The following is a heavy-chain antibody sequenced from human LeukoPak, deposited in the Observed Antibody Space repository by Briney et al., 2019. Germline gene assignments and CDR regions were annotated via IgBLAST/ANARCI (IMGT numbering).Heavy chain of an antibody. Sequence: PGGSLRLSCAASGFTFSSYWMHWVRQAPGKGLVWVSRINSDGSSTSYADSVKGRFTISRDNAKNTLYLQMNSLRAEDTAVYYCARADRTHDFWTPTYYYGMDGWGQGTTVTV. D-gene: IGHD3-3*01. V-gene: IGHV3-74*01. CDR1: GFTFSSYW. CDR2: INSDGSST. CDR3: ARADRTHDFWTPTYYYGMDG. J-gene: IGHJ6*02.